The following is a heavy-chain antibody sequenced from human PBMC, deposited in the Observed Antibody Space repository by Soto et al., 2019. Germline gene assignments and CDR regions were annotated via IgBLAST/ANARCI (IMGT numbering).Heavy chain of an antibody. Sequence: QVQLVESGGGVVQPGDSLRLSCAASGFMFSGYGMLWIRQAPGKGLEWVAVISHDGSEKYYGDSVKGRCTVSRDNSNNTLFLQIDSLRAEDTAVYYCAKLVGGVKAIGAPGDWLDPWGQGTLVTVSS. CDR3: AKLVGGVKAIGAPGDWLDP. CDR1: GFMFSGYG. J-gene: IGHJ5*02. D-gene: IGHD3-3*01. V-gene: IGHV3-30*18. CDR2: ISHDGSEK.